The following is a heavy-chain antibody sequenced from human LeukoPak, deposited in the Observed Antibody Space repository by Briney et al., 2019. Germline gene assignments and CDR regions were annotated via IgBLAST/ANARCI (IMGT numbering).Heavy chain of an antibody. CDR3: ARRLGRKFGERFYYYHYMDV. CDR1: GGSFSGYY. D-gene: IGHD3-10*01. V-gene: IGHV4-34*01. Sequence: SETLSLTCAAYGGSFSGYYWSWIRQPPGKGLEWIGEINHSGSTNYNPSLKSRVTISVDTSKNQFSLKLSSVTAADTAVYYCARRLGRKFGERFYYYHYMDVWGKGTTVTISS. J-gene: IGHJ6*03. CDR2: INHSGST.